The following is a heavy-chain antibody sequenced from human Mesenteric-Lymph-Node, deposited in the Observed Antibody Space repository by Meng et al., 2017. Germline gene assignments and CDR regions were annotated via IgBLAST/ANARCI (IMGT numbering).Heavy chain of an antibody. CDR1: GYTFTGYY. Sequence: ASVKVSCKASGYTFTGYYMHWVRQAPGQGLEWMGRINPNSGGTNYAQKFQGRVTMTRDTSISTAYMELNSLRAEDTAVYYCAKDPIAVAGTGAFDIWGQGTMVTVSS. CDR3: AKDPIAVAGTGAFDI. J-gene: IGHJ3*02. CDR2: INPNSGGT. D-gene: IGHD6-19*01. V-gene: IGHV1-2*06.